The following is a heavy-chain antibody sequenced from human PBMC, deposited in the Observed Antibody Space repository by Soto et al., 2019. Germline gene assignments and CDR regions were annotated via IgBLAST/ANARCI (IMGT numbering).Heavy chain of an antibody. CDR2: ILYDGSNK. V-gene: IGHV3-30*03. J-gene: IGHJ4*02. CDR3: VGGQYYFDY. Sequence: QVQLVESGGGVVQPGRSLRLSCAASGFPFSTYGMHWVREGPGKGLEWVAVILYDGSNKFYADSVKGRFTISRDNSKNTLYLQMNGLRPEDTALYYCVGGQYYFDYLGQGTLVTVSS. CDR1: GFPFSTYG. D-gene: IGHD3-10*01.